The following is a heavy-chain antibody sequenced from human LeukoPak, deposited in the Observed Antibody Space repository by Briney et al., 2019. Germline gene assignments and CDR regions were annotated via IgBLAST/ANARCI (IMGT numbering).Heavy chain of an antibody. CDR2: ISGSGGST. CDR3: AKIVGADPSLDGYSDY. Sequence: GGSLRLSCAASGFTFSSYAMSWVRQAPGKGLEWVSAISGSGGSTYYADSVKGRFTISRDNSKNTLYLQMNSLRAEDTAVYYCAKIVGADPSLDGYSDYWGQGTLVTVSS. CDR1: GFTFSSYA. V-gene: IGHV3-23*01. D-gene: IGHD1-26*01. J-gene: IGHJ4*02.